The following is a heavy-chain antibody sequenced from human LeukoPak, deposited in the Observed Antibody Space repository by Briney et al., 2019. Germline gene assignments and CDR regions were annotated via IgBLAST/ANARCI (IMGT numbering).Heavy chain of an antibody. D-gene: IGHD6-19*01. J-gene: IGHJ4*02. CDR1: GFPFSNYW. CDR3: ATVSRSSGRGYFDY. Sequence: GGSLRHSCAASGFPFSNYWMHWVRQAPGKGLVWVSRMSSDGSSTSYADSVKGRFTISRDNAKNTLYLQMNSLRAEDAAVYYCATVSRSSGRGYFDYWGPGTLVTVSS. V-gene: IGHV3-74*01. CDR2: MSSDGSST.